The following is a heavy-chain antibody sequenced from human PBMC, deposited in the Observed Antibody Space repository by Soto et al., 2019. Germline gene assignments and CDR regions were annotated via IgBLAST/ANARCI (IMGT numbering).Heavy chain of an antibody. J-gene: IGHJ6*03. D-gene: IGHD4-17*01. CDR2: ISWNSGQL. CDR1: GFNFENYA. Sequence: EVLLVESGGGLVQPDRPLRLSCEASGFNFENYAMHWFRQAPGKGLEWVSAISWNSGQLDYVGSVRGRFTISRDNGKNSLYLEMNSLRPDDTALYFCAKDKSTGEYSYYRYMDVWGRGTTVIVSS. V-gene: IGHV3-9*01. CDR3: AKDKSTGEYSYYRYMDV.